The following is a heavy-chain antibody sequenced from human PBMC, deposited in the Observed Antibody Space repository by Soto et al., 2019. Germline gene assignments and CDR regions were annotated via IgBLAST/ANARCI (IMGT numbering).Heavy chain of an antibody. J-gene: IGHJ3*01. CDR2: ISSSSNYI. CDR3: AKSIGTTRAFDL. CDR1: GFSFSGYT. D-gene: IGHD1-7*01. V-gene: IGHV3-21*06. Sequence: EVQLVESGGGLVKPGGSLRLSCAPSGFSFSGYTLNWVRQAPGKGLEWVSSISSSSNYIYYADSGKGRFTISRDNAKNSLYLQMNSLRAEDTAVFYCAKSIGTTRAFDLWGQGTLVTVSS.